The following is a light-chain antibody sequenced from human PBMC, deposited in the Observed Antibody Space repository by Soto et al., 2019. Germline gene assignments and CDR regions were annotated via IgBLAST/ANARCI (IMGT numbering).Light chain of an antibody. J-gene: IGKJ1*01. V-gene: IGKV1-5*03. CDR1: QTISSW. CDR2: NAS. Sequence: DRHTAPSRSPLSRPLGPRLTITCRASQTISSWLAWYQQKPGKAPKLLMYNASTLTSGVPSRFSGSGSGTDFTLTISSLEPDDFAIYYCQHYNSSSEAFGQGTKVDIK. CDR3: QHYNSSSEA.